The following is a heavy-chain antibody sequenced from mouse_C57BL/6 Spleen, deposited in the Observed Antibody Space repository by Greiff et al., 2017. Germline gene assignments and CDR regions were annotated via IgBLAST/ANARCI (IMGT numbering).Heavy chain of an antibody. D-gene: IGHD2-4*01. V-gene: IGHV1-55*01. CDR3: AREGTYDYDDGAWFAY. J-gene: IGHJ3*01. CDR2: IYPGSGST. CDR1: GYTFTSYW. Sequence: QVQLQQPGAELVKPGASVKMSCKASGYTFTSYWITWVKQRPGQGLEWIGDIYPGSGSTNYNEKFKSKATLTVDTSSSTAYMQLSSLTSEDSAVYYCAREGTYDYDDGAWFAYWGQGTLVTVSA.